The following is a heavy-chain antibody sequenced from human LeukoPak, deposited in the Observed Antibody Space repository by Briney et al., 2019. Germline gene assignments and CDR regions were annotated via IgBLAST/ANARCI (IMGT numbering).Heavy chain of an antibody. CDR3: ARVGWLGYCSSTSCKEDY. CDR1: GYTFTGYY. V-gene: IGHV1-2*02. J-gene: IGHJ4*02. Sequence: WASVKVSCKASGYTFTGYYMHWVRQATGQGLEWMGWSNPNIGGTNYAQKFQGRVTMTRDRSISTAYMELRSLRSDDTAVYYCARVGWLGYCSSTSCKEDYWGQGTLVTVSS. CDR2: SNPNIGGT. D-gene: IGHD2-2*03.